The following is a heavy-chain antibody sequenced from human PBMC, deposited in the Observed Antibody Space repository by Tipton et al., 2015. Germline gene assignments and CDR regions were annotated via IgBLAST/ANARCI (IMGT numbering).Heavy chain of an antibody. Sequence: SLRLSCAASGFTFSNYNMNWVRQAPGKGLEWVSSISRSSSYIYYADSVEGRFTISRDNAKNSLYLQMNSLRAEDTAVYYCARVPYSSGGTGEFDFWGQGTLVTVSS. CDR3: ARVPYSSGGTGEFDF. CDR2: ISRSSSYI. D-gene: IGHD6-19*01. V-gene: IGHV3-21*01. CDR1: GFTFSNYN. J-gene: IGHJ4*02.